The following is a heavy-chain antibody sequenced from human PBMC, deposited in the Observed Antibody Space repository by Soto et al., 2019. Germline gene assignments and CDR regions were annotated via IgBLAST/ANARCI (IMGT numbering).Heavy chain of an antibody. Sequence: WASVKVSCKASGGTFSSYAISWVRQAPGQGLEWMGGIIPIFGTANYAQKFQGRVTITADESTSTAYMELSSLRSEDTAVYYCASGYYYDSSGYYQFDYWGQGTLVSVSA. J-gene: IGHJ4*02. D-gene: IGHD3-22*01. CDR2: IIPIFGTA. CDR3: ASGYYYDSSGYYQFDY. CDR1: GGTFSSYA. V-gene: IGHV1-69*13.